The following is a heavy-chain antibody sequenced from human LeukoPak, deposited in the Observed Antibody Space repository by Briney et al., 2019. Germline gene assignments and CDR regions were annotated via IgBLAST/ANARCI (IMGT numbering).Heavy chain of an antibody. J-gene: IGHJ4*02. D-gene: IGHD1-26*01. CDR3: ARAFSGSRGY. Sequence: GGSLRLSCAASGFTFSSYEMNWVRQAPGKGLEWVSYISSSGSTIYYADSVKGRFTISRGNAKNSLYLQMNSLRAEDTAVYYCARAFSGSRGYWGQGTLVTVSS. CDR1: GFTFSSYE. V-gene: IGHV3-48*03. CDR2: ISSSGSTI.